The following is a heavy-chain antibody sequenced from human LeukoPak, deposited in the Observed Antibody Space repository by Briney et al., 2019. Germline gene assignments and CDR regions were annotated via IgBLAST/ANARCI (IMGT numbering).Heavy chain of an antibody. Sequence: PGGSLRLSCAASGFTFSSYSMNWVRQAPGKGLEWVSSISSSTSYIYYADSVKGRFTISRDNAKNSLYLQMNSLRAEDTAVYYCARDLGGTDPTDVWGKGTTVTVSS. CDR3: ARDLGGTDPTDV. CDR2: ISSSTSYI. V-gene: IGHV3-21*01. CDR1: GFTFSSYS. J-gene: IGHJ6*03. D-gene: IGHD3-16*01.